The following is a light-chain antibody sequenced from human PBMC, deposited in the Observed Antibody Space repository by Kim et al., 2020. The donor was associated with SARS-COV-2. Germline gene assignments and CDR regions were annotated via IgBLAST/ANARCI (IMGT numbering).Light chain of an antibody. CDR1: QSINNW. CDR3: QHYNSYTYT. Sequence: SASVGDKVTIPCRASQSINNWLAWYQQKPGKAPKLLIYKASNLESGVPSRFSGSGSVTEFTLTISSLQPDDFATYYCQHYNSYTYTFGQGTKLEI. CDR2: KAS. J-gene: IGKJ2*01. V-gene: IGKV1-5*03.